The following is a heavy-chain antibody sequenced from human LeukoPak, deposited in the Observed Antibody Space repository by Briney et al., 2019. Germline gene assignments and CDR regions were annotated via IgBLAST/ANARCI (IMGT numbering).Heavy chain of an antibody. CDR2: ISAYNGNT. CDR1: GYTFTSYG. J-gene: IGHJ6*02. V-gene: IGHV1-18*01. D-gene: IGHD2-15*01. Sequence: ASVKVSCKASGYTFTSYGISWVRQAPGQGLEWMGWISAYNGNTNYAQKLQGRVTMTTDTSTSTAYMELRSLRSDDTAVYYCVRAARDYYYYYYGMDVWGQGTTVTVSS. CDR3: VRAARDYYYYYYGMDV.